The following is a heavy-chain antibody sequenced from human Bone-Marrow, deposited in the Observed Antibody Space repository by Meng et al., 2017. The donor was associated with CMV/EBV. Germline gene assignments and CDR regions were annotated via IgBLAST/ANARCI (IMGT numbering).Heavy chain of an antibody. D-gene: IGHD3-9*01. CDR3: ARKYYDILTGYPQPRRGDAFDI. CDR2: IYYSGST. Sequence: SETLSLTCTVSGGSISSYYWSWIRQPPGKGLEWIGYIYYSGSTNYNPSLKSRVTISVDTSKNQFSLKLSSVTAADTAVYYCARKYYDILTGYPQPRRGDAFDIWGQGTMVTVSS. CDR1: GGSISSYY. V-gene: IGHV4-59*01. J-gene: IGHJ3*02.